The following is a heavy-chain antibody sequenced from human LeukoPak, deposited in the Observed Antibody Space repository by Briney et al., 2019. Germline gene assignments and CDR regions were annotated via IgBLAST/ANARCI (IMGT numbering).Heavy chain of an antibody. J-gene: IGHJ5*02. CDR1: GYTFTHYY. V-gene: IGHV1-2*02. D-gene: IGHD6-25*01. CDR2: INPNSGGT. Sequence: ASVKVSCKASGYTFTHYYIYWVRQAPGQGLGWMGWINPNSGGTNYAQKFLGRVTMTRDTSISTAYMELSSPRPDDTAVYYCARDTSGGPYNYFDPWGQGTLVTVSS. CDR3: ARDTSGGPYNYFDP.